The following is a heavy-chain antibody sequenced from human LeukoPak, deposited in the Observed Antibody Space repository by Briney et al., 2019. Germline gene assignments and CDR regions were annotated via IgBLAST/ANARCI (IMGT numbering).Heavy chain of an antibody. CDR2: ISYDGSNK. CDR3: AKVRGYSYANDAFDM. CDR1: GFTFSSYG. D-gene: IGHD5-18*01. V-gene: IGHV3-30*18. J-gene: IGHJ3*02. Sequence: GGSLRLSCAASGFTFSSYGMHWVRQAPGKGLEWVAVISYDGSNKHYADSVKGRFTISRDNSKNTLYLQMNSLRAEDTAVYYCAKVRGYSYANDAFDMWGQGTMVTVSS.